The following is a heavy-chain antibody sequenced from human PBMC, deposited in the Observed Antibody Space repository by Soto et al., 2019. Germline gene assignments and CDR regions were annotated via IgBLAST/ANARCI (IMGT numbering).Heavy chain of an antibody. CDR2: IYYSGST. CDR3: ATIDYGDYVIDY. J-gene: IGHJ4*02. CDR1: GGSISSSSYY. Sequence: SETLSLTSPVSGGSISSSSYYWGWIRQPPGKGLEWIGSIYYSGSTYYNPSLKSRVTISVDTSKNQFSLKLSSVTAADTAVYYCATIDYGDYVIDYWGQGTLVTVSS. V-gene: IGHV4-39*01. D-gene: IGHD4-17*01.